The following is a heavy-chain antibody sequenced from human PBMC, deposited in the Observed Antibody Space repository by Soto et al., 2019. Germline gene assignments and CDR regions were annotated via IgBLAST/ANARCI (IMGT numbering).Heavy chain of an antibody. CDR1: GGSISRYY. Sequence: SETLSLTCTVSGGSISRYYWSWIRRPPGKGLEWIGYMYNTGSTVYNPSFKSRVTISVDTSKNQFSLKLNSVTAADTAVYYCARDLWGYCGTDCYPLDVWGQGTTVTVSS. CDR3: ARDLWGYCGTDCYPLDV. J-gene: IGHJ6*02. D-gene: IGHD2-21*02. V-gene: IGHV4-59*01. CDR2: MYNTGST.